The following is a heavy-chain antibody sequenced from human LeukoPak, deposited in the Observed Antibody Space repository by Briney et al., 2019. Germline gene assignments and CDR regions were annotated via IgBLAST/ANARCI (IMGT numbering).Heavy chain of an antibody. V-gene: IGHV3-30*03. CDR1: GFTFSSYG. CDR3: ARGGTDILLEPPAIPFDY. D-gene: IGHD2-8*01. CDR2: ISYDGSNK. J-gene: IGHJ4*02. Sequence: GRSLRLSCAASGFTFSSYGMHWVRQAPGKGLEWVAVISYDGSNKYYADSVKGRFTVSRDNSKDTLYLQMNSLRADDTAVYYCARGGTDILLEPPAIPFDYWGQGALVIVSS.